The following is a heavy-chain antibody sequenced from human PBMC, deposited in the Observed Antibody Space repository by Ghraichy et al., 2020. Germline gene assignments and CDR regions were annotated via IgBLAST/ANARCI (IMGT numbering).Heavy chain of an antibody. V-gene: IGHV3-53*01. Sequence: LSLTCAASGFTVSTNFMSWVRQAPGKGPEWVSAIYGGGTTKYTDSVKGRFTISRDNSKNTQYLQMNDLRVEDTAVYYCVRGITVTGIFDSWGQGTLVTVSS. CDR2: IYGGGTT. CDR1: GFTVSTNF. CDR3: VRGITVTGIFDS. J-gene: IGHJ4*02. D-gene: IGHD6-19*01.